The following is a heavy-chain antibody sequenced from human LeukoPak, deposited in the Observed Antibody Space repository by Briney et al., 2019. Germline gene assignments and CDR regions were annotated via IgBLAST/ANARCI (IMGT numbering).Heavy chain of an antibody. CDR1: GYTFTGYY. V-gene: IGHV1-2*02. J-gene: IGHJ3*02. CDR3: ATVTGYYYESSGYYHHAFDI. Sequence: ASVKVSCKASGYTFTGYYMHWVRHAPGQGLEWMGWINPNSGGTNYAQNFQGRVTMTRDTSISTAYMELSRLRSDDTAVYYCATVTGYYYESSGYYHHAFDIWGLGTMVTVSS. D-gene: IGHD3-22*01. CDR2: INPNSGGT.